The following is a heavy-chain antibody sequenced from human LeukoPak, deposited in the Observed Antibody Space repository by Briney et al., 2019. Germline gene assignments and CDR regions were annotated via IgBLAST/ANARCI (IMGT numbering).Heavy chain of an antibody. Sequence: SETLSLTCAVYGGSFSGYYWSWIRQPPGKGLEWIGEINHSGSTNYNPSLKSRVTISVDTSKNQFSLKLSSVAAADTAVYYCARGLSRGPFYRPLYYDFWSGYDWFDPWGQGTLVTVSS. D-gene: IGHD3-3*01. CDR1: GGSFSGYY. CDR2: INHSGST. J-gene: IGHJ5*02. V-gene: IGHV4-34*01. CDR3: ARGLSRGPFYRPLYYDFWSGYDWFDP.